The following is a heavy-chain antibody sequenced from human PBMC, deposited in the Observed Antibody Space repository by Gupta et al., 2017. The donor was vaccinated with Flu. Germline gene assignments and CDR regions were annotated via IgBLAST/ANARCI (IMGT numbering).Heavy chain of an antibody. V-gene: IGHV4-39*01. D-gene: IGHD3-3*01. J-gene: IGHJ4*02. Sequence: QLQLQESGPGLVKPSETLSLTCTVSGGSISSSSYYWGWIRQPPGKGLEWIGSIYYSGSTYYNPSLKSRVTISVDTSKNQFSLKLSSVTAADTAVYYCARHFSRDPLLTYYFDYWGQGTLVTVSS. CDR2: IYYSGST. CDR1: GGSISSSSYY. CDR3: ARHFSRDPLLTYYFDY.